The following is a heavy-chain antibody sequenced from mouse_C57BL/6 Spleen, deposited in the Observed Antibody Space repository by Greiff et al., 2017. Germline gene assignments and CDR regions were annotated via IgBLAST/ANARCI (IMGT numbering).Heavy chain of an antibody. J-gene: IGHJ2*01. D-gene: IGHD2-3*01. CDR1: GFTFSSYA. Sequence: EVMLVESGGGLVKPGGSLKLSCAASGFTFSSYAMSWVRQTPEKRLEWVATISDGGSYNYYPDDVRGRFIITRDNAKNNQYLQMSHLKSEDTAMYYGTRDEIYDGYDDFDYWGQGTTLTVSS. CDR2: ISDGGSYN. V-gene: IGHV5-4*01. CDR3: TRDEIYDGYDDFDY.